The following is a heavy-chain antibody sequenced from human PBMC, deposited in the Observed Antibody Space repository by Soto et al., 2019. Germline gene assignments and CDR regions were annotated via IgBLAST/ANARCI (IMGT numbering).Heavy chain of an antibody. J-gene: IGHJ4*02. CDR1: GGSISSYY. D-gene: IGHD2-21*01. CDR3: TRGGDPYKTGH. V-gene: IGHV4-59*01. Sequence: ETLSLTCTVSGGSISSYYWSWIRQPPGKGLEWIGFIHYSGSTNYNPSLKGRVTMSVDTSKNQFSLKLTSVNTADTAIYYCTRGGDPYKTGHWGQGTLVTVSS. CDR2: IHYSGST.